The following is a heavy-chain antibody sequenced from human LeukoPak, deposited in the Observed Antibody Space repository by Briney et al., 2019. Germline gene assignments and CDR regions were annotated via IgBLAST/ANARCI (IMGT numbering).Heavy chain of an antibody. CDR1: GFIFSSYE. V-gene: IGHV3-48*03. J-gene: IGHJ4*02. Sequence: KSGGSLRLSCAASGFIFSSYEMNWVRQAPGKGLEWVSYISSSGSTIYYADSVKGRFTMSRDNSKSTLYLQMNSLRAEDTAVYYCAKDGGYGSGSYYPDYWGQGTLVTVSS. CDR2: ISSSGSTI. CDR3: AKDGGYGSGSYYPDY. D-gene: IGHD3-10*01.